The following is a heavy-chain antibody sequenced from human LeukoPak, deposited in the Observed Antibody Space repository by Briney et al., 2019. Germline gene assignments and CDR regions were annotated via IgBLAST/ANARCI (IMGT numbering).Heavy chain of an antibody. Sequence: PSETLSLTCAVYGGSFSGYYWSWIRQPPGKGLEWIGEINRSGSTNYNPSLKSRVTISVDTSKNQFSLKLSSVTAADTAVYYCARSVWGSGSYSGSDYWGQGTLVTVSS. CDR2: INRSGST. V-gene: IGHV4-34*01. CDR3: ARSVWGSGSYSGSDY. CDR1: GGSFSGYY. J-gene: IGHJ4*02. D-gene: IGHD3-10*01.